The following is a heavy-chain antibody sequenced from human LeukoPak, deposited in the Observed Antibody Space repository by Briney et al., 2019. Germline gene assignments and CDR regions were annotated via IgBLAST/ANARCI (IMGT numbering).Heavy chain of an antibody. CDR2: VRGSGGST. V-gene: IGHV3-23*01. CDR1: GFTFRNFG. D-gene: IGHD2/OR15-2a*01. CDR3: AKDQIALLGSFFDY. Sequence: PGWSLRLSCAASGFTFRNFGMSWVRQAPGKGLEWVSSVRGSGGSTYYADSVKGRFTISRDNSKNTLYLQMNSLRAEDTAVYYCAKDQIALLGSFFDYWGQGTLVTVSS. J-gene: IGHJ4*02.